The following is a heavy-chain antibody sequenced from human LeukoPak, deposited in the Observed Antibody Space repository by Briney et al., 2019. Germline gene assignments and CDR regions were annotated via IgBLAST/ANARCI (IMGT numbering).Heavy chain of an antibody. J-gene: IGHJ4*02. CDR2: VYHTGST. V-gene: IGHV4-59*01. CDR3: TRDRLGGAVASWIPDY. D-gene: IGHD3-3*01. CDR1: GGSINNYY. Sequence: SETLTLTCSVSGGSINNYYWSWIRQAPGKRLEWIGSVYHTGSTDYNPSLRSPVTISVDTSKNHFSLKVTSVTAADTAKYYCTRDRLGGAVASWIPDYWGQGILVTVSS.